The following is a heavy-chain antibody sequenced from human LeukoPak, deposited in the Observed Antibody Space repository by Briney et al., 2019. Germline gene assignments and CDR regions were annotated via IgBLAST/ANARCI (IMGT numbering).Heavy chain of an antibody. J-gene: IGHJ3*02. CDR1: GYSFTSYW. Sequence: GESLKIYCKGPGYSFTSYWIGWVRQMPGKGLEWMGIIYPGDSDTRYSPSFQGQVTISADKSISTAYLQWSSLKDSDTAMYYCARFMGPYCGGDCYDAFDIWGQGTMVTVSS. D-gene: IGHD2-21*01. CDR2: IYPGDSDT. CDR3: ARFMGPYCGGDCYDAFDI. V-gene: IGHV5-51*01.